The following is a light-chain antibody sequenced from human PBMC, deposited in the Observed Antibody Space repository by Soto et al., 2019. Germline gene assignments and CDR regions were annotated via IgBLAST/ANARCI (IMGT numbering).Light chain of an antibody. CDR3: QQYNSFST. CDR2: DAS. CDR1: QSISTW. J-gene: IGKJ1*01. V-gene: IGKV1-5*01. Sequence: DIQMTQSPSTLSASLGDRVTITCRASQSISTWLAWYQQHPGKAPKLLIYDASRLKSGASSRFSGSGSGKEVTLVISNLQPEDVASYYCQQYNSFSTFGQGT.